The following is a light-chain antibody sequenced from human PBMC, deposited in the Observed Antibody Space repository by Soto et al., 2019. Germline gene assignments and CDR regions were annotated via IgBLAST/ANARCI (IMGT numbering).Light chain of an antibody. CDR3: QQYHQWPLT. V-gene: IGKV1-33*01. Sequence: SQLTQSPSSLSASLGDRVTISCLASVDINNYLNWFQQKPGEAPKLLIYKGSDSQSGVPSRFSGSGSGAEFTLTISSLQSEDFAVYYCQQYHQWPLTFGGGTKVDIK. CDR1: VDINNY. CDR2: KGS. J-gene: IGKJ4*01.